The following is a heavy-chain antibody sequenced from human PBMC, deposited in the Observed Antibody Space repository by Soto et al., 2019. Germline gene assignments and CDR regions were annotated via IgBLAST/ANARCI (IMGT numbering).Heavy chain of an antibody. CDR2: IYYSGST. CDR1: GGPISSGDYY. D-gene: IGHD6-13*01. CDR3: ARGVSSSWYDWFDP. J-gene: IGHJ5*02. V-gene: IGHV4-30-4*01. Sequence: SETLSLTCTVSGGPISSGDYYWSWIRQPPGKGLEWIGYIYYSGSTYYNPSLKSRVTISVDTSKNHFSLKLSSVTAADTAVYYCARGVSSSWYDWFDPWGQGTLVTVSS.